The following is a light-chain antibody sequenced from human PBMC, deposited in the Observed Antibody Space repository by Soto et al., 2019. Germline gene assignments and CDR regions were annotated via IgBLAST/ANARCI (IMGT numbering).Light chain of an antibody. Sequence: QLVLTQPPSASGTPGQRVTISCSGSSSNIGSNYVYWYQQLPGTAPKLLIYRNNQRPSGVPDRFSGSKSGTSASLAISGLRSEDEADYYCAAWDDSLSGLGVFGTGIKLTVL. CDR2: RNN. V-gene: IGLV1-47*01. CDR1: SSNIGSNY. CDR3: AAWDDSLSGLGV. J-gene: IGLJ1*01.